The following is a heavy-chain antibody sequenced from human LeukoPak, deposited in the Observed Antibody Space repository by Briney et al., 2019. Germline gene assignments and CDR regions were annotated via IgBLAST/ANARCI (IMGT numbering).Heavy chain of an antibody. CDR3: AKVPSYYYETSGSSYYFDY. J-gene: IGHJ4*02. V-gene: IGHV3-23*01. CDR1: GFTFSNYA. CDR2: ISGSGDST. Sequence: GGSLRLSCAASGFTFSNYAMRWVRQAPGKGLEWVSGISGSGDSTYYADSVKGRFTISRDNSKNTLYLQMNSLRADDTAIYYCAKVPSYYYETSGSSYYFDYWGQGALVTVSS. D-gene: IGHD3-22*01.